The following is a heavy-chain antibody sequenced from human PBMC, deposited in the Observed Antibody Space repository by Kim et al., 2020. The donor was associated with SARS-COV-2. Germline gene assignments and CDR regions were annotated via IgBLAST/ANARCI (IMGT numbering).Heavy chain of an antibody. CDR3: AREIIRGGGAFDI. Sequence: SETLSLPCTVSGGSISSSSYYWCWIRQPPGKGLEWIGSIYYSGSTYYNPSLKSRVTISVDTSKNQFSLKLSSVTAADTAVYYCAREIIRGGGAFDIWGQGTMVTVSS. D-gene: IGHD3-3*01. CDR2: IYYSGST. V-gene: IGHV4-39*01. J-gene: IGHJ3*02. CDR1: GGSISSSSYY.